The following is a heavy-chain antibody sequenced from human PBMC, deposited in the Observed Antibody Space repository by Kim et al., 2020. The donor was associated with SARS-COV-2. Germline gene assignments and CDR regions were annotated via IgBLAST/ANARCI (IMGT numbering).Heavy chain of an antibody. CDR1: GFTFDDYG. V-gene: IGHV3-20*01. CDR2: INWNGGST. Sequence: GGSLRLSCAASGFTFDDYGLSWVRQAPGKGLEWVSGINWNGGSTGYADSVKGRFTISRDNAKNSLYLQMKSLRAEDTDLYHCARARIAAAAGGAFDIWGQGEMVTVSS. CDR3: ARARIAAAAGGAFDI. J-gene: IGHJ3*02. D-gene: IGHD6-13*01.